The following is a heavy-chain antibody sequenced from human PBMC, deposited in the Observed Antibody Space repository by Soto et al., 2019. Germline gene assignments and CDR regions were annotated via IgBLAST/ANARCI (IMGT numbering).Heavy chain of an antibody. Sequence: TSETLSLTCTVSGGSISSGGYYWSWIRQHPGKGLEWIGYIYYSGSTYYNPSLKSRVTISVDTSKNQFSLKLSSVTAADTAVYYGTGVAVAGAFDYWGQGTLVTVSS. CDR1: GGSISSGGYY. CDR2: IYYSGST. CDR3: TGVAVAGAFDY. D-gene: IGHD6-19*01. J-gene: IGHJ4*02. V-gene: IGHV4-31*03.